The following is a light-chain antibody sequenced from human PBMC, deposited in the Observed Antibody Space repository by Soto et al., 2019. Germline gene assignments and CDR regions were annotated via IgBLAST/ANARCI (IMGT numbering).Light chain of an antibody. V-gene: IGKV3-15*01. CDR2: SAS. CDR1: QSISTN. J-gene: IGKJ2*01. CDR3: QQYTKWPNT. Sequence: EVLMTQSPVTLSVSPEESDSLSCRPSQSISTNLAWYQQKPGQAPRLLIYSASSRATGLPARFSGSGSGTDFTLTISSLQSEDLGIFDCQQYTKWPNTFGQGTRQEMK.